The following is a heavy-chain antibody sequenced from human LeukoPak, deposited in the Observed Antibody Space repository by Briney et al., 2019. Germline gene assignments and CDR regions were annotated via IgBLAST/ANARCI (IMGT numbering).Heavy chain of an antibody. CDR1: GYTFTTYY. Sequence: ASVKVSCKASGYTFTTYYIHWVRQAPGQGLEWMGIISPSGAITSYAQKFQGRVTMTSDMSTRTVYMELSSLRSEGAAVYYCARVRDGYNDAYDIWGQGTMVTVSS. J-gene: IGHJ3*02. V-gene: IGHV1-46*01. CDR3: ARVRDGYNDAYDI. CDR2: ISPSGAIT. D-gene: IGHD5-24*01.